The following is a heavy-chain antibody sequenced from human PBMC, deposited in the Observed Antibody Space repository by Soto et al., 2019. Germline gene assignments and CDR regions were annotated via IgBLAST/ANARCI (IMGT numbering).Heavy chain of an antibody. D-gene: IGHD3-10*01. CDR2: ISAYNGNT. CDR3: ASHYYGSGSHQGYYYGMDV. CDR1: GYTFTSYG. V-gene: IGHV1-18*04. Sequence: VASVKVSCKASGYTFTSYGISWVRQAPGQGLEWMGWISAYNGNTNYAQKLQGRVTMTTDTSTSTAYMELRSPRSDDTAVYYGASHYYGSGSHQGYYYGMDVWGQGTTVTVSS. J-gene: IGHJ6*02.